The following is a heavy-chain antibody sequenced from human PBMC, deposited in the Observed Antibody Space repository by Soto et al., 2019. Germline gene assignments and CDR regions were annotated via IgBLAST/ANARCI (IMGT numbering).Heavy chain of an antibody. V-gene: IGHV3-21*01. D-gene: IGHD1-26*01. CDR2: ITDGPSSV. J-gene: IGHJ4*02. CDR1: GFTFSNYN. CDR3: ARWVDAWEVFDN. Sequence: PGGSLRLSCEASGFTFSNYNMNWVRQAPGKGLEWVSSITDGPSSVYSADSVKGRFTISRDNAKNSLYLEMNSLRAEDTAVYYCARWVDAWEVFDNWGQGTLVTVSS.